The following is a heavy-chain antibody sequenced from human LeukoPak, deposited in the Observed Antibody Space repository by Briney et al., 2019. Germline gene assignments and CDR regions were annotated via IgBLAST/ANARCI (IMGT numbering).Heavy chain of an antibody. V-gene: IGHV4-39*01. CDR2: IYYSGST. D-gene: IGHD5-18*01. CDR1: GGSISSSSYY. CDR3: ARHFYGYNFDY. J-gene: IGHJ4*02. Sequence: SETLSLTCTVSGGSISSSSYYWGWIRQPPGKGLEWIGSIYYSGSTYYNPSLKGRVTISVDTSKNQFSLKLSSVTAADTAVYYCARHFYGYNFDYWGQGTLVTVSS.